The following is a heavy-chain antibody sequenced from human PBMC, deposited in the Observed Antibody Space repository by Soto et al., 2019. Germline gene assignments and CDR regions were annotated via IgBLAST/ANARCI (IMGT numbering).Heavy chain of an antibody. CDR3: ARLVTATRNYYYGMDV. CDR2: ISSSGTTI. J-gene: IGHJ6*02. Sequence: DSYISSSGTTIYYADSVKGRFTISRDNAKNSLFLQMNSLRAEDTAVYYCARLVTATRNYYYGMDVWGQGTTVTVSS. V-gene: IGHV3-11*01. D-gene: IGHD1-20*01.